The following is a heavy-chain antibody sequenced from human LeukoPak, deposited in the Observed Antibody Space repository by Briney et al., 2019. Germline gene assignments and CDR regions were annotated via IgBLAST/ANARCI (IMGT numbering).Heavy chain of an antibody. CDR2: INPNSGGT. CDR1: GYTFTGYY. D-gene: IGHD3-3*01. CDR3: ARDLGITIFGVVIPDSSGYFDY. Sequence: ASVKVSCKASGYTFTGYYMHWVRQAPGQGLEWMGWINPNSGGTNYAQKFQGRVTMTRDTSISTACMELSRLRSDDTAVYYCARDLGITIFGVVIPDSSGYFDYWGQGTLVTVSS. V-gene: IGHV1-2*02. J-gene: IGHJ4*02.